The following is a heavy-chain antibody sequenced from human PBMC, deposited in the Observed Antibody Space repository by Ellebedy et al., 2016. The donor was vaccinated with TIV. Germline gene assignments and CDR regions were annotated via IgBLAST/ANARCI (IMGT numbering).Heavy chain of an antibody. J-gene: IGHJ4*02. D-gene: IGHD4-17*01. CDR2: ISSSSSYI. V-gene: IGHV3-21*01. Sequence: GESLKISCAASGFTFSSYSMNWVRQAPGKGLEWVSSISSSSSYIYYADSVKGRFTLSRDNAKNSLYLQMNSLRAEDTAVYYCARDDDYGDDYFDYWGQGTLVTVSS. CDR1: GFTFSSYS. CDR3: ARDDDYGDDYFDY.